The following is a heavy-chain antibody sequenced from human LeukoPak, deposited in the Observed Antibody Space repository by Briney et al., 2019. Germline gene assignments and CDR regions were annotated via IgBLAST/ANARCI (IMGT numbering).Heavy chain of an antibody. CDR1: GGSISSGVYY. CDR3: ARGVKGLRGAFDI. V-gene: IGHV4-31*03. CDR2: IYYSGST. J-gene: IGHJ3*02. D-gene: IGHD3-10*01. Sequence: SSETPSLTCTVSGGSISSGVYYWSWIRQHPGKGLEWIGYIYYSGSTYSNPSLKSRLTMSVDISKNQFSLKLSSVTAADTAVYYCARGVKGLRGAFDIWGQGTMVTVSS.